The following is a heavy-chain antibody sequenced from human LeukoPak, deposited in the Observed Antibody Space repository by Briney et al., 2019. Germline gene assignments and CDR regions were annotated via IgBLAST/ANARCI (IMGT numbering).Heavy chain of an antibody. J-gene: IGHJ4*02. CDR3: ARDGAIVATIRDDY. CDR1: GGTFNSYG. CDR2: ISAYNGNT. Sequence: ASVTVSCKASGGTFNSYGISWVRQAPGQGLEWMGWISAYNGNTNYAQNLQGRVTMTTDTSTSTAYMELRSLRSDNTAVYYCARDGAIVATIRDDYWGQGTLVTVSS. D-gene: IGHD5-12*01. V-gene: IGHV1-18*01.